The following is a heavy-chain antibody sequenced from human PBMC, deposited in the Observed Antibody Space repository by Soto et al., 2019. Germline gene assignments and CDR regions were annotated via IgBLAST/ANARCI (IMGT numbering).Heavy chain of an antibody. J-gene: IGHJ6*02. CDR2: ISSSSSYI. V-gene: IGHV3-21*01. Sequence: GGSLRLSCAASGFTFSSYSMNWVRQAPGKGLEWVSSISSSSSYIYYADSVKGRFTISRDNAKNSLYLQMNSLRAEDTAVYYCAREGDVDTAMASDYYYYGMDVWGQGTTVTVSS. CDR3: AREGDVDTAMASDYYYYGMDV. CDR1: GFTFSSYS. D-gene: IGHD5-18*01.